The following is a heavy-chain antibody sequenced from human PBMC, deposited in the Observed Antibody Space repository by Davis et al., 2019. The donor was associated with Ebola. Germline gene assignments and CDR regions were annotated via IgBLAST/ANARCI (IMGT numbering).Heavy chain of an antibody. CDR2: ISSGGGAP. D-gene: IGHD6-25*01. V-gene: IGHV3-23*01. CDR3: ARAVQGVAATVPYYFYGMDV. CDR1: GFTFSTYA. J-gene: IGHJ6*02. Sequence: GESLKISCAASGFTFSTYAMGWVRQAPGKGLEWVSDISSGGGAPYYADSVKGRFTISRDNSKNTLYVQMNSLRAEDTAVYHCARAVQGVAATVPYYFYGMDVWGQGTTVTVSS.